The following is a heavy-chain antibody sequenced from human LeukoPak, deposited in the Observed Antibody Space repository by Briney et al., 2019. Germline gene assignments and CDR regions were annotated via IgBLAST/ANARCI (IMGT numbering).Heavy chain of an antibody. CDR3: ANRPAKQGAFDI. D-gene: IGHD4/OR15-4a*01. CDR1: GGTFSSYA. CDR2: IIPIFGTA. Sequence: SVKVSCKASGGTFSSYAISWVRQAPGQGLEWMGGIIPIFGTANYAQKFQGRVTITTDESTSTAYMELSSLRSEDTAVYYCANRPAKQGAFDIWGQGTMVTVSS. V-gene: IGHV1-69*05. J-gene: IGHJ3*02.